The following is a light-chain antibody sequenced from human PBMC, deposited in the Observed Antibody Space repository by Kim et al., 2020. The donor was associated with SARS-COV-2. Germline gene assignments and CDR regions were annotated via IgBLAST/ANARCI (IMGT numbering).Light chain of an antibody. J-gene: IGKJ2*01. Sequence: EVVMTQSPATLSVSPGERVTLSCKASQNVGRSLAWYQQKPGQAPRLLIYGASTRATGVPAWFSGSGSGTDFTLTISSLQSEDFAVYYCQQYDKWPPYTFGQGTKLEIK. CDR3: QQYDKWPPYT. V-gene: IGKV3-15*01. CDR2: GAS. CDR1: QNVGRS.